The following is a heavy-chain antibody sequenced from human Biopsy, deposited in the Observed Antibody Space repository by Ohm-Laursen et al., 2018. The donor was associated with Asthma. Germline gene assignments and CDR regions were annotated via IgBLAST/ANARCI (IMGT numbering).Heavy chain of an antibody. D-gene: IGHD2-2*01. J-gene: IGHJ4*02. CDR2: IKPHGSQT. Sequence: SLRLSCAASRFTFSGSWMIWVRQAPGKGRQWLAFIKPHGSQTYYLDPVVGRFSISRDNSKNSLYLQMSSLRGEDPAIYYCATLSWYASQYWGQGTLVTVSS. CDR1: RFTFSGSW. CDR3: ATLSWYASQY. V-gene: IGHV3-7*01.